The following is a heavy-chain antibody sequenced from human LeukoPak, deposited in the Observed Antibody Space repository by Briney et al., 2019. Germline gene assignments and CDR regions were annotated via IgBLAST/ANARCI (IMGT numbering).Heavy chain of an antibody. CDR1: GFTFSSYD. D-gene: IGHD3-16*01. CDR2: IGSAGDT. Sequence: GGSLRLSCAASGFTFSSYDMHWLRQATGKGLEWVSAIGSAGDTYYPDSVKGRFTISRENARNSFYLQMNSLRAGDTAVYYCARVLNCSRGTVIPLSNWYFDLWGRGTLVTVS. CDR3: ARVLNCSRGTVIPLSNWYFDL. J-gene: IGHJ2*01. V-gene: IGHV3-13*04.